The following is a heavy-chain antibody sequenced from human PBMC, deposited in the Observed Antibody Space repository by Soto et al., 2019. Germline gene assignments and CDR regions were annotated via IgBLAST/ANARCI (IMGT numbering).Heavy chain of an antibody. Sequence: ASVKVSCKVSGYTLTELSMHWVRQAPGKGLEWMGGFDPEDGETIYAQKFQGRVTMTEDTSTDTDYMELSSLRSEDTAVYYCATYSNVKDWFEPWGRGNLFTFSS. D-gene: IGHD2-15*01. V-gene: IGHV1-24*01. CDR3: ATYSNVKDWFEP. CDR1: GYTLTELS. J-gene: IGHJ5*02. CDR2: FDPEDGET.